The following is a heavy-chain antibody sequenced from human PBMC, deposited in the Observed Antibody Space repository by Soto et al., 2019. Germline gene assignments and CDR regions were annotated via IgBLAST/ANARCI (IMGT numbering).Heavy chain of an antibody. CDR1: GFTFSSYA. CDR3: AALKSYGDYEVDPQY. CDR2: ISGSGGST. Sequence: EVQLLESGGGLVQPGGSLRLSCAASGFTFSSYAMSWVRQAPGKGLEWVSAISGSGGSTYYADSVKGRFPISRDNSKNTLYWQMNSLSAEDTAVYYWAALKSYGDYEVDPQYWGQGTLVTVSS. V-gene: IGHV3-23*01. J-gene: IGHJ4*02. D-gene: IGHD4-17*01.